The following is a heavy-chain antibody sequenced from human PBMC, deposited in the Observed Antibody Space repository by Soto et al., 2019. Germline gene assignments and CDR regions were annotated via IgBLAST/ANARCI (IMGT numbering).Heavy chain of an antibody. Sequence: GGSLRLSCAASGFTFRNYAMHWVRQAPGKGLEWVAVISSDGRDKHHADSVKGRFTISRDNSKNTLYLQMNSLRAEDTAVYYCAKDQRNCTNGVCYGWFDPWGQGTLVTVSS. CDR2: ISSDGRDK. J-gene: IGHJ5*02. CDR1: GFTFRNYA. D-gene: IGHD2-8*01. CDR3: AKDQRNCTNGVCYGWFDP. V-gene: IGHV3-30*04.